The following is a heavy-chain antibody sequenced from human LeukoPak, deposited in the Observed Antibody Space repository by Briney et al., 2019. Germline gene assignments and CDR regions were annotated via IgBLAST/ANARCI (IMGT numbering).Heavy chain of an antibody. CDR3: ASVVTPKTPFDY. Sequence: PGGSLRLSCAASGFTFSSYAMHWVRQAPGKGLEWVAVISYDGNNEYYADSVKGRFSISRDNSKNTLYLQMNSLRAEDTAVYYCASVVTPKTPFDYWGQGTLVTVSS. D-gene: IGHD4-23*01. CDR1: GFTFSSYA. V-gene: IGHV3-30*07. J-gene: IGHJ4*02. CDR2: ISYDGNNE.